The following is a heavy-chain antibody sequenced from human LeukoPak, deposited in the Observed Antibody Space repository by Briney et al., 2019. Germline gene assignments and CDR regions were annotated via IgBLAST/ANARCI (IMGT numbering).Heavy chain of an antibody. CDR1: GFTFSDFY. J-gene: IGHJ4*02. D-gene: IGHD2-15*01. CDR2: ISGSSSNT. Sequence: GGSLRPSCAASGFTFSDFYMSWIRQAPGKGLESVSYISGSSSNTNYADSVKGRFTISRDNAKNSLYLQMNSLRPEDTAVYYCTRHPAEGDYWGQGTLVTVSS. CDR3: TRHPAEGDY. V-gene: IGHV3-11*03.